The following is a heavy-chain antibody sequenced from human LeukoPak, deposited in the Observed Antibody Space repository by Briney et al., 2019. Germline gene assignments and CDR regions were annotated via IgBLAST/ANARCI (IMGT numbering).Heavy chain of an antibody. CDR1: GGSISSGGYS. D-gene: IGHD3-10*01. J-gene: IGHJ5*02. CDR3: AREVRFGEGEWFDP. Sequence: SETLSLTCAVSGGSISSGGYSWSWIRQPPGKGLEWIGYIYHSGSTYYNPSLKSRVTISVDRSKNQFSLKLSSVTAADTAVYYSAREVRFGEGEWFDPWGQGTLVTVSS. V-gene: IGHV4-30-2*01. CDR2: IYHSGST.